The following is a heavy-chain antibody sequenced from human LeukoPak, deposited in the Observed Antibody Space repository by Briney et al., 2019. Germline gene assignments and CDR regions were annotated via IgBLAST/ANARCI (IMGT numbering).Heavy chain of an antibody. CDR2: ISDNGGAT. D-gene: IGHD6-19*01. CDR3: AKKGHMNSGWYYFDY. J-gene: IGHJ4*02. CDR1: GFTFSDYS. Sequence: GGSLRLSCAASGFTFSDYSMNWVRQAPGKGLEWVSIISDNGGATNYADSMKGRFTISRDNSKNTLHLQMNSLRVEDTAVYYCAKKGHMNSGWYYFDYWGQGTLVTVSP. V-gene: IGHV3-23*01.